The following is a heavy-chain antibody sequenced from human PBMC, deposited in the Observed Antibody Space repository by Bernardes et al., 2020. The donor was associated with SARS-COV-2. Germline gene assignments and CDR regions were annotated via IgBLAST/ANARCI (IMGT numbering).Heavy chain of an antibody. Sequence: GESLKISCKGSGYNFTNYWIGWVRQMPGKGLEWMGIIYPGDSDTRYSPSFQGQVTISADKSISTAYVQWSSLKASDTAIYYCARGDILTGYYPYYCYGMDVWGPGTTVTVSS. V-gene: IGHV5-51*01. CDR1: GYNFTNYW. D-gene: IGHD3-9*01. CDR3: ARGDILTGYYPYYCYGMDV. J-gene: IGHJ6*02. CDR2: IYPGDSDT.